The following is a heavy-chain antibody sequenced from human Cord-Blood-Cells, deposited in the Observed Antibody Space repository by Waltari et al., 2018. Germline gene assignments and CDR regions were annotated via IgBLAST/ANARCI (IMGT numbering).Heavy chain of an antibody. CDR2: IWYDGSNK. Sequence: QVQLVESGGGVVQPGRSLRLSCAASGFTFSSYGMHWVRQAPGTGLAWVAVIWYDGSNKYYADSVKGRFTISRDNSKNTLYLQMNSLRAEDTAVYYCARGGELGESSSWYSYFDYWGQGTLVTVSS. CDR1: GFTFSSYG. D-gene: IGHD6-13*01. CDR3: ARGGELGESSSWYSYFDY. V-gene: IGHV3-33*01. J-gene: IGHJ4*02.